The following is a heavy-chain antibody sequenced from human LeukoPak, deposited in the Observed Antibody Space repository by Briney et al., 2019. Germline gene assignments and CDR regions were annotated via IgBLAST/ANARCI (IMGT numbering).Heavy chain of an antibody. CDR3: ATYGASEVTGYPYIDY. V-gene: IGHV1-2*02. CDR2: INPHSGGT. CDR1: GYTFTGYY. Sequence: ASVKVSCKASGYTFTGYYMHWVRQAPGQGLEWMGWINPHSGGTNYAQKFQGRVTMTRDTSISTAYMELSRLRSDDTAVYYCATYGASEVTGYPYIDYWGQGTLVTVSS. J-gene: IGHJ4*02. D-gene: IGHD3-9*01.